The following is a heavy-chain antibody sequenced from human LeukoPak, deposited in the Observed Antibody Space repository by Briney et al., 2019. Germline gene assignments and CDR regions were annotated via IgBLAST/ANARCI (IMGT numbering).Heavy chain of an antibody. J-gene: IGHJ4*02. D-gene: IGHD3-16*01. CDR3: AKVSVCYGCYLDY. Sequence: PGGSLRLSCAVSGITLSNYGMTWVRQAPGKGLEWVAGLSGSGGSTNYADSVKGRFTISRDNAKNTLYLQMNSLRAEDTAIYYCAKVSVCYGCYLDYWGQGTLVTVS. CDR2: LSGSGGST. V-gene: IGHV3-23*01. CDR1: GITLSNYG.